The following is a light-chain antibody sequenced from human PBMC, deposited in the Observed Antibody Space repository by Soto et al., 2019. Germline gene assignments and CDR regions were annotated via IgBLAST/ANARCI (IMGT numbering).Light chain of an antibody. Sequence: ENVLTQSPGTLSLSPGERATLSSGAIKTVSSYLTWYQQRPGQAPRLLISGASRRATGIPDRFSGSGSGTDFTLTISRLEPEDFALYYCQQYGTSPITFGQGTRLEIK. CDR1: KTVSSY. J-gene: IGKJ5*01. CDR3: QQYGTSPIT. CDR2: GAS. V-gene: IGKV3-20*01.